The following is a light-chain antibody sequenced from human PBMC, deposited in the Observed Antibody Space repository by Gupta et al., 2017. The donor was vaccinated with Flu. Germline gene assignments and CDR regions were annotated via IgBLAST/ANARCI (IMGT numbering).Light chain of an antibody. Sequence: QSVLTQPPSVSGVPGQRVTIYCTGSSSNIGAGYDVHWYQQLPGTAPKVLIYGNTNPPSGVPARFSGSKSGSSASLAITGLQAEDEADYYCQSYDSTLSGHVFGTGTKVTVL. J-gene: IGLJ1*01. CDR3: QSYDSTLSGHV. CDR2: GNT. CDR1: SSNIGAGYD. V-gene: IGLV1-40*01.